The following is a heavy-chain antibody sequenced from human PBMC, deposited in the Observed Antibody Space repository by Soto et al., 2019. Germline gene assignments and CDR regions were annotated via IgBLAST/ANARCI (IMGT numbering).Heavy chain of an antibody. Sequence: SETLSLTCTVSGGSISSYYWSWIRQPPGKGLEWIGYIYYSGSTNYNPSLKSRVTISVDTSKNQFSLKLSSVTAADTAVYYCARLNYYDSTGYLDYWGQGTLVTVSS. CDR1: GGSISSYY. CDR2: IYYSGST. J-gene: IGHJ4*02. CDR3: ARLNYYDSTGYLDY. V-gene: IGHV4-59*01. D-gene: IGHD3-22*01.